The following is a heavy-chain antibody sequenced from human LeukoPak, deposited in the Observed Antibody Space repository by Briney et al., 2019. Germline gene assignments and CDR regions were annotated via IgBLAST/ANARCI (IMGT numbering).Heavy chain of an antibody. V-gene: IGHV3-30*19. J-gene: IGHJ4*02. CDR1: GFTFSRHG. D-gene: IGHD3-16*02. CDR2: IWYDATNK. CDR3: ARDRDSYRLDY. Sequence: GGSLRLSCSASGFTFSRHGMHWVRQAPGKGLEWVAVIWYDATNKYYADSVKGRFTVSRDNSKNTMYLQMNSLGAQDTAVYYCARDRDSYRLDYWGQGTLVTVSS.